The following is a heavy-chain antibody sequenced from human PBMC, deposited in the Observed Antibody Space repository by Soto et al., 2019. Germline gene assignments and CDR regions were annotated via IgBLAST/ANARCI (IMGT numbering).Heavy chain of an antibody. Sequence: QVQLVQSGAEAKKPGASVKISCKASGYTFTTHIIHWVRQGPGQRLEWMGWINPGNGDTKSSQKFQGRVTIIRDTSASTVYMEVSSLRSEDTAVYYCARDPGPDVFDIRGQGTTVTVT. CDR3: ARDPGPDVFDI. CDR1: GYTFTTHI. V-gene: IGHV1-3*01. J-gene: IGHJ3*02. D-gene: IGHD1-1*01. CDR2: INPGNGDT.